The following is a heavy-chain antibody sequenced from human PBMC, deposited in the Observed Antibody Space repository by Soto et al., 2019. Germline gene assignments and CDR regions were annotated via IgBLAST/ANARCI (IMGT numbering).Heavy chain of an antibody. CDR2: ISAYNGNT. Sequence: GASVKVSCKASGYTFTSYGISWVRQAPGQGLEWMGWISAYNGNTNYAQKLQGGVTMTTDTSTSTAYMELRSLRSDDTAVYYCARVAPYYYDSSGNPDYWGQGTLVTVSS. V-gene: IGHV1-18*01. CDR1: GYTFTSYG. D-gene: IGHD3-22*01. CDR3: ARVAPYYYDSSGNPDY. J-gene: IGHJ4*02.